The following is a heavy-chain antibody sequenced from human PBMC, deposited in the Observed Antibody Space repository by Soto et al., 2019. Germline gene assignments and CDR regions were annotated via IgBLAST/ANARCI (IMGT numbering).Heavy chain of an antibody. CDR3: ARTTYYYGSGTQRWFDP. CDR1: GGSFSGYY. CDR2: INHSGST. V-gene: IGHV4-34*01. D-gene: IGHD3-10*01. J-gene: IGHJ5*02. Sequence: SETLSLTCAVYGGSFSGYYWSWIRQPPGKGLEWIGEINHSGSTNYNPSLKSRVTISVDTSKNQFSLKLSSVTAADTAVYYCARTTYYYGSGTQRWFDPWGQGTLVTVSS.